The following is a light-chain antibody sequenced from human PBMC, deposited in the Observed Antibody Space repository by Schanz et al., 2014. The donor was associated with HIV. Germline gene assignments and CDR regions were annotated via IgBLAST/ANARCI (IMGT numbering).Light chain of an antibody. V-gene: IGLV2-14*02. CDR3: STYTTSKTWV. CDR2: EGS. CDR1: SSDVGSYNL. J-gene: IGLJ3*02. Sequence: QSALTQPASVSGSPGQSITISCTGTSSDVGSYNLVSWYQQHPGKAPKLMIYEGSKRPSGVSNRFSGSKSGNTASLTISGLQAEDEAEYYCSTYTTSKTWVFGGGTKVTVL.